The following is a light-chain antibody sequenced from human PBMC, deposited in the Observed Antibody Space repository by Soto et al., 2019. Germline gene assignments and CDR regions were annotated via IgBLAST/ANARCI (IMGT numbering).Light chain of an antibody. CDR1: QGISSA. Sequence: AIQLTQSPSSLSASVGDRVTTTCRASQGISSALAWYQQKPGKAPKLLIYDASSLESGVPSRFSGSGSGTDFTLTISSLQPEDFATYYCQQFNNYLSTFGQGTRLEIK. J-gene: IGKJ5*01. CDR2: DAS. CDR3: QQFNNYLST. V-gene: IGKV1D-13*01.